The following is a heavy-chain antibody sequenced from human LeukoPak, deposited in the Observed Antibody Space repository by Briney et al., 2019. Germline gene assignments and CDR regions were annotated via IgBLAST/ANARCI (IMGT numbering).Heavy chain of an antibody. CDR2: INPNSGGT. V-gene: IGHV1-2*02. CDR1: GYTFTDYS. CDR3: AREYSGRGSGTFDY. Sequence: ASVKVSCKASGYTFTDYSIHWVRQAPGQGLEWMGWINPNSGGTNYAQKFQGRVTMTRDTSISTAYMELSRLRSDDTAVYYCAREYSGRGSGTFDYWGQGTLVTVSS. J-gene: IGHJ4*02. D-gene: IGHD1-26*01.